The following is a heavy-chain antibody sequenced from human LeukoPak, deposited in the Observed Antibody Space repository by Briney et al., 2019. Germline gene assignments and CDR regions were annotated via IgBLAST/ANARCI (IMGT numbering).Heavy chain of an antibody. D-gene: IGHD6-25*01. CDR1: GFTFSSYG. CDR2: IWYDGSNK. Sequence: GGSLRLSCAASGFTFSSYGMHWVRQAPGKGLEWVAVIWYDGSNKYYVDSVKGRFTISRDNSTNTLYLQMNSLRAEDTAVYYCARIGVGIAAPWGQGTLVTVSS. V-gene: IGHV3-33*08. J-gene: IGHJ5*02. CDR3: ARIGVGIAAP.